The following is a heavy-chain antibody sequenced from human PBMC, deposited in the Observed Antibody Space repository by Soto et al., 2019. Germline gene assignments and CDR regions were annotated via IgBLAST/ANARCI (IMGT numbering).Heavy chain of an antibody. V-gene: IGHV1-69*13. CDR2: IIPIFGTA. J-gene: IGHJ3*02. CDR3: ATTNPSYGGRVDDAFDI. D-gene: IGHD2-8*01. Sequence: GASVKVSCKASGGTFSSYAISWVRQAPGQGLEWMGGIIPIFGTANYAQKFQGRVTITADESTSTAYMELSSLRSEDTAVYYCATTNPSYGGRVDDAFDIWGKGTMVTVSS. CDR1: GGTFSSYA.